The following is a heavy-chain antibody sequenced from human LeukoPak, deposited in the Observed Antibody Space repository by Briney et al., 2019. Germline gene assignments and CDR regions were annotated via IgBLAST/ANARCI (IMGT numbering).Heavy chain of an antibody. V-gene: IGHV4-34*01. J-gene: IGHJ4*02. CDR2: INHSGST. CDR1: GVSFSGYY. D-gene: IGHD6-19*01. CDR3: ASRGSGWKRYYFDY. Sequence: SGTLSLTCAVYGVSFSGYYWSWIRQPPGKGLEWIGEINHSGSTNYNPSLKSRVTISVDTSKNQFSLKLSSVTAADTAVYYCASRGSGWKRYYFDYWGQGTLVTVSS.